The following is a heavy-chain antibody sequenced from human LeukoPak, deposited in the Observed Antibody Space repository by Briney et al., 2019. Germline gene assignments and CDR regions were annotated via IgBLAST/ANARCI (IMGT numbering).Heavy chain of an antibody. Sequence: GGSLRLSCAASGFTVSSNHMSWVRQAPGKGLKWVSIIYSGGTTYYAESAKGRFTISRDNSKNTLYLQMNTVRAEDTAVYYCGRDSDYVGSPDAFDVWGRGTIVTVSS. CDR1: GFTVSSNH. CDR2: IYSGGTT. V-gene: IGHV3-53*01. CDR3: GRDSDYVGSPDAFDV. D-gene: IGHD4-23*01. J-gene: IGHJ3*01.